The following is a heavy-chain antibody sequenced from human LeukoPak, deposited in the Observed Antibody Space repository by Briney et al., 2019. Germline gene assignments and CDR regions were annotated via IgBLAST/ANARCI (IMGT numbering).Heavy chain of an antibody. V-gene: IGHV4-59*08. Sequence: SETLSLTCTVSGGSISSYYWSWIRQPPGKGLEWIGYIYYSGSTNYNPSLKSRVTISVDTSKNQFSLKLSSVTAADTAVYYCARTIVVVPAATTYFDYWGQGTLVTVSS. J-gene: IGHJ4*02. CDR3: ARTIVVVPAATTYFDY. CDR2: IYYSGST. CDR1: GGSISSYY. D-gene: IGHD2-2*01.